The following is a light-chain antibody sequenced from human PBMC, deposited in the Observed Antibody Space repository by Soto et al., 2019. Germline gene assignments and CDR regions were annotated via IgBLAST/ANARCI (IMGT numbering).Light chain of an antibody. V-gene: IGKV3-20*01. CDR3: QQYGSPIT. CDR1: QSVRSN. CDR2: GAS. Sequence: EIVLTQSPATLSLSPGERATLSCRASQSVRSNLAWYQQKPGQAPRLLIYGASSRATGIPVRFSGSGSGTDFTLTISRLEPEDFAVYYCQQYGSPITFGQGTRLEIK. J-gene: IGKJ5*01.